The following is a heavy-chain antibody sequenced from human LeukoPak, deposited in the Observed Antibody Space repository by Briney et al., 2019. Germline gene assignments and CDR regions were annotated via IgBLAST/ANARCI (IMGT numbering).Heavy chain of an antibody. CDR1: GYTFTSYG. V-gene: IGHV1-18*01. CDR2: ISAYNGNT. J-gene: IGHJ6*03. Sequence: ASVKVSFKASGYTFTSYGISWVRQAPGQGLEWMGWISAYNGNTNYAQKLQGRVTMTTDTSTSTAYMELRSLRSDDTAVYYCARDFPTGTTDYYYYYMDVWGKGTTVTVSS. D-gene: IGHD1/OR15-1a*01. CDR3: ARDFPTGTTDYYYYYMDV.